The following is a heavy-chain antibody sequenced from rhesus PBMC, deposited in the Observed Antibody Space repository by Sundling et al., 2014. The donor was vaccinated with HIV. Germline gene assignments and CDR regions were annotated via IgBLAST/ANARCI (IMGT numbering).Heavy chain of an antibody. V-gene: IGHV3-54*02. J-gene: IGHJ6*01. D-gene: IGHD2-15*01. CDR3: AAWGCSGTYCPYYGLDS. CDR2: IWYDGSKK. Sequence: EVQLVESGGGLVQPGGSLRLSCVTSGFTFSSYGMHWVRQAPGKGLEWVAVIWYDGSKKYYADSVKDRFTISRDNSKNMLYLQMNNLKLEDTAVYYCAAWGCSGTYCPYYGLDSWGQGVVVIVSS. CDR1: GFTFSSYG.